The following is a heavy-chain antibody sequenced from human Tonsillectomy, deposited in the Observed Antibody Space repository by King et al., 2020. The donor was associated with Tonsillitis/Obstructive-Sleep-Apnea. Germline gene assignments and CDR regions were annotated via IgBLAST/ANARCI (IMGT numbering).Heavy chain of an antibody. J-gene: IGHJ3*01. CDR3: ARVHTEYYDILTGYYFDAFDL. CDR2: IIPIFGTA. CDR1: GGTFSSYA. V-gene: IGHV1-69*01. D-gene: IGHD3-9*01. Sequence: QLVQSGAEVKKPGSSVKVSCKASGGTFSSYAISWVRQAPGQGLEWMGGIIPIFGTANYAQKFQGRVTITADESTSTAYMELSSLRSEDTAVYYCARVHTEYYDILTGYYFDAFDLWGQGTRVTVSS.